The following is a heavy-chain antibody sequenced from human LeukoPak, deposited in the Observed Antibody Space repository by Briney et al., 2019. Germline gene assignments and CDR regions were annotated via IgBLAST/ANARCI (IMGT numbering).Heavy chain of an antibody. CDR3: ARDWVAGVPFDAFDI. J-gene: IGHJ3*02. V-gene: IGHV3-7*03. D-gene: IGHD3-10*01. Sequence: GGSLRLSCAASGFTLSSYWMSWVRQAPGKGLEWVANIKEDGSEKYYVDSVKGRFTISRDNAKNSLYLHMNSLTAEDTAMYYCARDWVAGVPFDAFDIWGQGTMVSVSS. CDR2: IKEDGSEK. CDR1: GFTLSSYW.